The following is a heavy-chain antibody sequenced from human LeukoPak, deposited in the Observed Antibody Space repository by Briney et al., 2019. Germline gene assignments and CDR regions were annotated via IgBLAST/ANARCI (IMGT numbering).Heavy chain of an antibody. CDR1: GVSISSSSYY. D-gene: IGHD6-19*01. CDR3: ARGGGSGWYSSENWFDP. J-gene: IGHJ5*02. Sequence: SETLSLTCSVSGVSISSSSYYWGWIRQPPGKGLEWIGSIHDSGSTYYNQTLKSRVTISVDTSKNQFSLKLSSVTAADTAVYYCARGGGSGWYSSENWFDPWGQGTLVTVSS. CDR2: IHDSGST. V-gene: IGHV4-39*07.